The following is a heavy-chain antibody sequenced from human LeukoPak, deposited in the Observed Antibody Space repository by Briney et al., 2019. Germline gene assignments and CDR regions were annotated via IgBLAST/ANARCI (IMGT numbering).Heavy chain of an antibody. CDR3: AREEMDMITFGGAGVDY. Sequence: SETLSLTCTVSGGSISSGDYYWSWIRQPPGKGLEWIGYIYYSGSTYYNPSLKSRVTISVDTSKNQFYLKVSSVTAADKAVDYCAREEMDMITFGGAGVDYWGQGTLVTVSS. V-gene: IGHV4-30-4*01. D-gene: IGHD3-16*01. CDR2: IYYSGST. J-gene: IGHJ4*02. CDR1: GGSISSGDYY.